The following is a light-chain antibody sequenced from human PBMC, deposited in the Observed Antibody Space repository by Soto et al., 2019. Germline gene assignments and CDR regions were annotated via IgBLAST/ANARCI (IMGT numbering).Light chain of an antibody. CDR1: SSDVGGYNY. CDR2: EVS. Sequence: QSVLTQPPSASGSPGQSVTISCTGTSSDVGGYNYVSWYQQHPGKAPKLIISEVSRRPSGVPDRFSGSKSGNTASLTVSGLQAEDEADYYCCSYTGSTNPYVFGTGTKVTVL. CDR3: CSYTGSTNPYV. V-gene: IGLV2-8*01. J-gene: IGLJ1*01.